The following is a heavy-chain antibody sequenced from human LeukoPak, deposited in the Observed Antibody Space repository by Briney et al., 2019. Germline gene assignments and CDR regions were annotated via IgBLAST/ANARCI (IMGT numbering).Heavy chain of an antibody. CDR2: ISAYNGNT. D-gene: IGHD4-23*01. Sequence: ASVKVSCKASGYTFTSYGISWVRQAPGQGLEWMGWISAYNGNTNYAQKLQGRVTMTTDTSTSTAYMELSSLRSEDTAVYYCATNYYGGNSDFDYWGQGTLVTLSS. CDR1: GYTFTSYG. J-gene: IGHJ4*02. V-gene: IGHV1-18*01. CDR3: ATNYYGGNSDFDY.